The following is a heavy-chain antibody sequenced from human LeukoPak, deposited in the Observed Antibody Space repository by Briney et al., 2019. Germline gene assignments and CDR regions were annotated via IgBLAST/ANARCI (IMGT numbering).Heavy chain of an antibody. CDR3: GGACGGGSCYFNY. V-gene: IGHV4-34*01. CDR1: GGSFSGYY. J-gene: IGHJ4*02. Sequence: PSETLSLTCAVYGGSFSGYYWSWIRQPPGKGLEWIGEINHSGSTNYNPSLKSRVTISVDTSKNQFSLKLSSVTAADTAVYYCGGACGGGSCYFNYWGKETLVTVPS. CDR2: INHSGST. D-gene: IGHD2-15*01.